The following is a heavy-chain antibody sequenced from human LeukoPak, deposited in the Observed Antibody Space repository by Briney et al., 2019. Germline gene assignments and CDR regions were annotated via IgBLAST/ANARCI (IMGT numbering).Heavy chain of an antibody. D-gene: IGHD1/OR15-1a*01. CDR1: GGSITSYY. Sequence: SETLSLTCTVSGGSITSYYWSWIRQPPGKGLEWIGYIYHSGSTNYNPSLKSRVTISVDTSKNQFSLKVNSVTAADTAVYYCARGDEHAGDWGQGTLVTVSS. CDR2: IYHSGST. CDR3: ARGDEHAGD. J-gene: IGHJ4*02. V-gene: IGHV4-59*01.